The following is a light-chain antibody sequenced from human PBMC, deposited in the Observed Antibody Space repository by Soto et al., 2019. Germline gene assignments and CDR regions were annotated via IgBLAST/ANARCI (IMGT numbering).Light chain of an antibody. CDR2: DAS. J-gene: IGKJ4*01. CDR3: QHYDNLRLT. Sequence: DIQMNQSPSSLSASVGDRVTITCQASQDINNYLNWYQQKPGKAPKLLIYDASNLETGVPSRFSGSGSGTDFTFTISSLQAEDIETYYCQHYDNLRLTFGGGTKVEIK. V-gene: IGKV1-33*01. CDR1: QDINNY.